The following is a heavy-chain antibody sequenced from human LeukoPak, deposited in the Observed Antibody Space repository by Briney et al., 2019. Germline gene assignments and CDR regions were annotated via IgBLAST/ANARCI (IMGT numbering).Heavy chain of an antibody. CDR1: GGTFSSYA. D-gene: IGHD6-6*01. CDR2: IIPILGIA. Sequence: SVKVSCKASGGTFSSYAISWVRHAPGQGLEWMGSIIPILGIANYAQKFQGRVTITADKSTSTAYMELSSLRSEDTAVYYCASWPRTGGRDSSSFIDYWGQGTLVTVSS. J-gene: IGHJ4*02. CDR3: ASWPRTGGRDSSSFIDY. V-gene: IGHV1-69*04.